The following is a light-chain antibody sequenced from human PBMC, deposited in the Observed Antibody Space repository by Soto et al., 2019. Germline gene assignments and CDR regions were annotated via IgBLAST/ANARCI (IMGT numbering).Light chain of an antibody. J-gene: IGKJ1*01. CDR1: QSISSK. CDR2: GAS. Sequence: EIVLTQSPATLSLSPGERATLSCSASQSISSKLAWYQQKPGQAPRTLIYGASNRATGIPARFSGSGAGTEFTLTISSLQSEDFAVYYCQQYKNWPRTFGQGTKVDI. CDR3: QQYKNWPRT. V-gene: IGKV3-15*01.